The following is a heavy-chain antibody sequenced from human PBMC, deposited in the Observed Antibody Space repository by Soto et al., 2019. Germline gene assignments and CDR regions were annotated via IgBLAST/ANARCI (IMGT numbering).Heavy chain of an antibody. CDR2: INAGNGNT. CDR1: GYTFTRNA. Sequence: ASVKVSCKASGYTFTRNAMHWVRQAPGQRLEWMGWINAGNGNTKYSQNFQGRVTITRDTSASTAYMELSSLRSEDTAVYYCARKPPRVVVAGNGWFQPWGPGTLVTVSS. D-gene: IGHD2-15*01. CDR3: ARKPPRVVVAGNGWFQP. V-gene: IGHV1-3*01. J-gene: IGHJ5*02.